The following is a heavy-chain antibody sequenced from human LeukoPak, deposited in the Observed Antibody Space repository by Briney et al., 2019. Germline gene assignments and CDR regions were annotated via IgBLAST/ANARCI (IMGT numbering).Heavy chain of an antibody. Sequence: GGSLRLSCVAFGFTFSSYWMTWVRQAPGKGLEWVANIKTDGSQIYYVDSVKGRFTISRDNAKNSLYLQMNSLRAEDTAVYYCARGLPYYYDSSGYYFDYWGQGTLVTVSS. J-gene: IGHJ4*02. CDR3: ARGLPYYYDSSGYYFDY. CDR2: IKTDGSQI. V-gene: IGHV3-7*04. D-gene: IGHD3-22*01. CDR1: GFTFSSYW.